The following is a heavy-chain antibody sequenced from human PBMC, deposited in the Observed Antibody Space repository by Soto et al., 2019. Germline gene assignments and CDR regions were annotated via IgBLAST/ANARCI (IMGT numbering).Heavy chain of an antibody. V-gene: IGHV4-30-2*06. D-gene: IGHD2-2*01. CDR2: SYASGGT. CDR3: AKGSSVVIPLAT. J-gene: IGHJ3*02. CDR1: GGSINSGAFS. Sequence: SESLSLTCAVSGGSINSGAFSWTWIRQSPGKGLEWIGYSYASGGTYSNPSLKRRVTISVDRSKNQYSLILKSVTAAESAAYYCAKGSSVVIPLATWGREPRVPVSS.